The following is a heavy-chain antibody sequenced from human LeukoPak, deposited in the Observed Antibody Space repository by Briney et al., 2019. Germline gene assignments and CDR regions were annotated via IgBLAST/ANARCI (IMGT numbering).Heavy chain of an antibody. CDR1: GGSISSGSYY. D-gene: IGHD1-14*01. J-gene: IGHJ6*03. CDR2: IYPSGST. Sequence: PSQTLSVTSTVSGGSISSGSYYWSWIRQPAGEGLAWIGRIYPSGSTNYNPSLKSRVTISVDTSKNQFSLKLSSVTAADTAMYYCARENHYYYYYMDVWGKGTTVTVSS. CDR3: ARENHYYYYYMDV. V-gene: IGHV4-61*02.